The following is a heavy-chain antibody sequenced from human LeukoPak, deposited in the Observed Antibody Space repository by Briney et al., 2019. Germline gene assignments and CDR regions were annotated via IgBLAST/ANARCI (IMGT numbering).Heavy chain of an antibody. J-gene: IGHJ6*02. CDR2: IYPSGSS. CDR3: ARVCYSGSGSYYNGDFYYGMDV. CDR1: GGSISNYY. D-gene: IGHD3-10*01. V-gene: IGHV4-4*07. Sequence: PSETLSLTCTVSGGSISNYYWTWIRQPAGKGLEWIGRIYPSGSSTYNPSLKSRVTMSVDTSKNQFSLKLSSVTAADTAVYYCARVCYSGSGSYYNGDFYYGMDVWGQGTTVTVSS.